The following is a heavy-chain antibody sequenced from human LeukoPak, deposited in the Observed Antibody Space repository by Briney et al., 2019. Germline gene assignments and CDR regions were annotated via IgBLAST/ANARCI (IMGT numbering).Heavy chain of an antibody. CDR3: AKSITIFGVVTPRDAFDI. Sequence: GGSLRLSCAASGFTYTDHVMSWVRQAPGKGLKWVSTISGSGGSTYYADSVKGRFAISRDNSINTLFLQMNSLRAEDTAIYYCAKSITIFGVVTPRDAFDIWGQGTMVTVSS. V-gene: IGHV3-23*01. D-gene: IGHD3-3*01. J-gene: IGHJ3*02. CDR1: GFTYTDHV. CDR2: ISGSGGST.